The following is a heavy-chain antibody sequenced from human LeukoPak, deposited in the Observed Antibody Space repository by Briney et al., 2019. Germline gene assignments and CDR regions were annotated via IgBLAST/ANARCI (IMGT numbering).Heavy chain of an antibody. V-gene: IGHV3-30*18. J-gene: IGHJ4*02. Sequence: PGRSLRLSCAASGFTFSSYGMHWVRQAPGKGLEWVAVISYDGSNKYYADSVKGRFTISRDNSKNTLYLQMNSLRAEDTAVYYCAKDHRSSWTGYWGQGTLVTVSS. D-gene: IGHD6-13*01. CDR1: GFTFSSYG. CDR2: ISYDGSNK. CDR3: AKDHRSSWTGY.